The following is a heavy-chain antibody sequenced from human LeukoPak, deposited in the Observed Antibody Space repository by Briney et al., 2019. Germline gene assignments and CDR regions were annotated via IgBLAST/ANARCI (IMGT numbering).Heavy chain of an antibody. J-gene: IGHJ6*03. CDR1: GGSINSYY. V-gene: IGHV4-4*07. Sequence: SETLSLTCTVSGGSINSYYWSWIRQPAGKGLEWIGRIYTSGSTNYNPSLKSRVTISIDTSKNQFSLKLRFVTAADTAVYYCARVRCSGGSCPYYYYYYYMDVWGKGTTVTVSS. CDR3: ARVRCSGGSCPYYYYYYYMDV. D-gene: IGHD2-15*01. CDR2: IYTSGST.